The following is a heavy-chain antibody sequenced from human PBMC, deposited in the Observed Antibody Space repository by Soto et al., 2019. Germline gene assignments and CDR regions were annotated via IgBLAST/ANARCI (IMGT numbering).Heavy chain of an antibody. J-gene: IGHJ5*02. Sequence: QVQLVQSGAEVKKPGASVKVSCKASGYTFTDYYIHWVRQAPGQGLEWMGWINPNSGGTNYAQRFQGRVTMTRDTSISTVYMELSRLRSDDTAVYYCARGIVVVGAAGNWFDPWGQGTWSPSPQ. V-gene: IGHV1-2*02. CDR2: INPNSGGT. CDR3: ARGIVVVGAAGNWFDP. CDR1: GYTFTDYY. D-gene: IGHD2-15*01.